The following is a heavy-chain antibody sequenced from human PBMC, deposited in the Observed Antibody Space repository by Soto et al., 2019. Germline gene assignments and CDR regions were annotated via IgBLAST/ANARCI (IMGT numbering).Heavy chain of an antibody. CDR1: GGSFSDNY. Sequence: PSETLSLTCAIYGGSFSDNYCAWIRKSPGKGLEWIGEINHSGSTNYNPSLKTQVTISFDTAMNLFSLKLTSVTAADTAVYYCARGPPFYDYGMDVWGQGTTVTVSS. CDR3: ARGPPFYDYGMDV. CDR2: INHSGST. V-gene: IGHV4-34*01. J-gene: IGHJ6*02.